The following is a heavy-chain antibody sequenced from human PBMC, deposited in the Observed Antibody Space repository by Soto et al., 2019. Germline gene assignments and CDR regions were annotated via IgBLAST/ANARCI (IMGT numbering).Heavy chain of an antibody. V-gene: IGHV1-69*01. J-gene: IGHJ6*02. Sequence: QVQLVQSGAEVKKPGSSVKVSCKASGGTFSNYAISWVRQAPGQGLEWMGGIIPISGTANYAQKFQGRVTITAGESTSTGYMELSSLRSEDTAVYYCARSQGSSTSLEIYYYYYYGMDVWGQGTTVTVSS. CDR1: GGTFSNYA. D-gene: IGHD2-2*01. CDR2: IIPISGTA. CDR3: ARSQGSSTSLEIYYYYYYGMDV.